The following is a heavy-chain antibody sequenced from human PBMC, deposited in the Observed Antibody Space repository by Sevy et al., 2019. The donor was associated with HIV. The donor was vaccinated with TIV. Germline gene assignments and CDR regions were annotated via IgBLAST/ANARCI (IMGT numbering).Heavy chain of an antibody. CDR1: GFTVGTYW. D-gene: IGHD2-2*01. CDR3: ARDLIVPTGMFYYGMDV. Sequence: GGSLRLSCAASGFTVGTYWMSWVRQAPGKGLQWVASIKQDESEKNYVDSVKGRFTISRDNAKNSLALQMNSLRAEDTAVYYCARDLIVPTGMFYYGMDVWGQGTTVNVSS. J-gene: IGHJ6*02. V-gene: IGHV3-7*01. CDR2: IKQDESEK.